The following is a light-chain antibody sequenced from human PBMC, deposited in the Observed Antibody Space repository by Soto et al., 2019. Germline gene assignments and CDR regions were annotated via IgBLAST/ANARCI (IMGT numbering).Light chain of an antibody. CDR1: QSVSSY. V-gene: IGKV3-11*01. CDR2: DAS. J-gene: IGKJ2*01. CDR3: QQRGYWPPT. Sequence: EIVLTQSPATLSLSPGERATLSCRASQSVSSYLAWYQQKPGQAPRLLIYDASNRATGIPARFSGSGSGTDFARTISSLEPDVFAVYFCQQRGYWPPTLGQGTNLELK.